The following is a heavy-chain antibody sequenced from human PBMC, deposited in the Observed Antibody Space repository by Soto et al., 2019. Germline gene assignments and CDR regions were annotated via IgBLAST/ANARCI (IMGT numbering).Heavy chain of an antibody. CDR3: ARERPDGARLNP. CDR1: CGSISSYY. Sequence: PSETMSLTCTVSCGSISSYYCSWIRQPPGKGLEWIGYIYHSGSTYFNPSLKSRVTISVDTSKNQFSLKLSSVTAADTAVYYCARERPDGARLNPWGQGTLVTVSS. D-gene: IGHD6-6*01. J-gene: IGHJ5*02. V-gene: IGHV4-30-2*05. CDR2: IYHSGST.